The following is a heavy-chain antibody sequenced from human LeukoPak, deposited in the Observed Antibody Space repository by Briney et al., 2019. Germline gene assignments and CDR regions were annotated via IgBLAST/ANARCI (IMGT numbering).Heavy chain of an antibody. D-gene: IGHD3-22*01. CDR1: GFTFSSYS. Sequence: GGSLRLSCAASGFTFSSYSMNWVRQAPGKGLEWVSSISSSSSYIYYADSVKGRFTISRDNAKNSLYLQMNSLRAEDTAVYYCARDYNYYTSDRYYDAFDIWGQGTMVTVSS. CDR2: ISSSSSYI. CDR3: ARDYNYYTSDRYYDAFDI. V-gene: IGHV3-21*01. J-gene: IGHJ3*02.